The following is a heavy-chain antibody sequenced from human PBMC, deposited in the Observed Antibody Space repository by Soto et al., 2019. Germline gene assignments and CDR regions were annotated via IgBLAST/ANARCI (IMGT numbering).Heavy chain of an antibody. D-gene: IGHD2-2*01. CDR2: IYYSGST. CDR3: ARVDCSSSSCYVGDWFDP. V-gene: IGHV4-31*03. CDR1: GGSISSGGYY. J-gene: IGHJ5*02. Sequence: QVQLQESGPGLVKPSQTLSLTCTVSGGSISSGGYYWSWIRQHPGKGLEWIGYIYYSGSTYYNPSLKSRVTISVDTSKNQFSLKLSSVTAADTAVYYCARVDCSSSSCYVGDWFDPWGQGTLVTVSS.